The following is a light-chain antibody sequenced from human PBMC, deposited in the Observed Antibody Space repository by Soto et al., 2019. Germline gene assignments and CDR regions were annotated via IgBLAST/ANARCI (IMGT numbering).Light chain of an antibody. J-gene: IGKJ5*01. CDR1: QSVSSY. CDR3: QQRSNWHSIT. CDR2: DAS. V-gene: IGKV3D-11*02. Sequence: EIVLRQSPATLSLSPGERATLSRRASQSVSSYLAWYQQTPGQATRLLIYDASNRANGIPARFSGSGAGTDFTLTISSLEPQDFAVYYCQQRSNWHSITFGQGTRLEIK.